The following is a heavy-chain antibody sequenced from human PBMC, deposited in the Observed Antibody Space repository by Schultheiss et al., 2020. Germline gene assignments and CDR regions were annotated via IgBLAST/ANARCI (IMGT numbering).Heavy chain of an antibody. CDR2: IYTSGST. CDR3: ASHRFYDSSGYYAPIYAFDI. CDR1: GGSISSGGYY. D-gene: IGHD3-22*01. V-gene: IGHV4-61*02. J-gene: IGHJ3*02. Sequence: SETLSLTCTVSGGSISSGGYYWSWIRQHPGKGLEWIGRIYTSGSTNYNPSLKSRVTISVDTSKNQFSLKLSSVTAADTAVYYCASHRFYDSSGYYAPIYAFDIWGQGTIVTVSS.